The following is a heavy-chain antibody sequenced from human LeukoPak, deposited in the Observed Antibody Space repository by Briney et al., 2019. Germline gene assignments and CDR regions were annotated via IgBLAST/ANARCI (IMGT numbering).Heavy chain of an antibody. CDR2: IYCSGST. Sequence: SETLSLTCTVSGGSISSGGYYWSWIRQHPGKGLEWIGYIYCSGSTYYNPSLKSRVTISVDTSKNQFSLKLSSVTAADTAVYYCARVTGYYDSSGYVAWFDPWGQGTLVTVSS. D-gene: IGHD3-22*01. J-gene: IGHJ5*02. V-gene: IGHV4-31*03. CDR3: ARVTGYYDSSGYVAWFDP. CDR1: GGSISSGGYY.